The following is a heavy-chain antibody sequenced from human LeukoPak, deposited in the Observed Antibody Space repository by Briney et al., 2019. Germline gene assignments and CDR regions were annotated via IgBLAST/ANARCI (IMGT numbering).Heavy chain of an antibody. CDR3: ARDVTSGWYRFDP. V-gene: IGHV3-66*02. J-gene: IGHJ5*02. CDR1: GFTVSSNY. CDR2: IYSGGST. D-gene: IGHD6-19*01. Sequence: GGSLRLSCAASGFTVSSNYMSWVRQAPGKGLEWVSVIYSGGSTYYADSVKGRFTISRDNSKNTLYLQMSSLRAEGTAVYYCARDVTSGWYRFDPWAREPWSPSPQ.